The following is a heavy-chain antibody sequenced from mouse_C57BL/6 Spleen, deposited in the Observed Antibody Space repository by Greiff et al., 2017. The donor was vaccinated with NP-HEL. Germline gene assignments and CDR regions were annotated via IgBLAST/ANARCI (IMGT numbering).Heavy chain of an antibody. CDR1: GFTFSSYG. V-gene: IGHV5-6*02. CDR2: ISSGGSYT. J-gene: IGHJ4*01. Sequence: DVMLVESGGDLVKPGGSLKLSCAASGFTFSSYGMSWVRQTPDKRLEWVATISSGGSYTYYPDSVKGRFTISRDNAKNTLYLQMSSLKSEDTAMYKCARHEITTVVAHYAMDYWGQGTSVTVSS. D-gene: IGHD1-1*01. CDR3: ARHEITTVVAHYAMDY.